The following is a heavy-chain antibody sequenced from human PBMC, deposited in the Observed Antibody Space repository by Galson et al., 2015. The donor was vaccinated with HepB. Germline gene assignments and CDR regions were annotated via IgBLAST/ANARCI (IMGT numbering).Heavy chain of an antibody. J-gene: IGHJ6*02. CDR2: ISSSGSTI. V-gene: IGHV3-11*01. CDR1: GFTFRDYY. D-gene: IGHD1-26*01. CDR3: AGHRQLLLTYYYGMDV. Sequence: SLRLSCAASGFTFRDYYMTWIRQAPGKGLEWLSYISSSGSTIYYADSVKGRFTISRDNAKNSLYLQMSSLRAEDTAVYYCAGHRQLLLTYYYGMDVWGQGTTVTVSS.